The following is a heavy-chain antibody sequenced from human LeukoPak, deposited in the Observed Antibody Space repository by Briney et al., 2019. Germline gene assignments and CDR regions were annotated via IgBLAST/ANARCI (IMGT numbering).Heavy chain of an antibody. Sequence: ASVTVSFKASGGTFINYAISWVRQAPGQGLEWMGGIIPIFGTANYAQKFQGRVTITADKSTSTAYMELSSLRSEDTAVYYCASSHDYGDYVRWFDPWGQGTLVTVAS. CDR2: IIPIFGTA. V-gene: IGHV1-69*06. CDR3: ASSHDYGDYVRWFDP. CDR1: GGTFINYA. D-gene: IGHD4-17*01. J-gene: IGHJ5*02.